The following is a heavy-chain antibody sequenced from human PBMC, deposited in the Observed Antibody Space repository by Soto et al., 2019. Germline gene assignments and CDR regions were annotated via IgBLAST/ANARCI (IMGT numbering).Heavy chain of an antibody. CDR1: GYAFTSYA. V-gene: IGHV1-3*01. D-gene: IGHD7-27*01. Sequence: ASVKVSCKASGYAFTSYAMHWVRQAPGQRLEWMGWINAGNGNTKYSQKFQGRVTITRDTSASTAYMELSSLRSEDTAVYYCARTGDYYYYYGMDVWGQGTTVTVSS. CDR2: INAGNGNT. CDR3: ARTGDYYYYYGMDV. J-gene: IGHJ6*02.